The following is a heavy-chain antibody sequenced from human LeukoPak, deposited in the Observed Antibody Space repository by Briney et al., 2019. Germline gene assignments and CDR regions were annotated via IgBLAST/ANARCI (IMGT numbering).Heavy chain of an antibody. V-gene: IGHV4-59*08. J-gene: IGHJ4*02. CDR2: IYNGNT. Sequence: SETLSLTCAVSGGSITNSYWSWIRQLPGKGLEWIGYIYNGNTKYNPSLKSRVTISADTSKNQFSLKLTSVTAADTAVYYRASVPSLWGQGALVTVSA. CDR3: ASVPSL. CDR1: GGSITNSY.